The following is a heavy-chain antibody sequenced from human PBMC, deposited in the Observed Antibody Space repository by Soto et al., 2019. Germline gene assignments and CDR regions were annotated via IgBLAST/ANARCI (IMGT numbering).Heavy chain of an antibody. D-gene: IGHD3-16*02. CDR2: MNPSGSNT. Sequence: GPPVKVSCKASGLAFPIDDIIWVRQTIGQGLEFMGWMNPSGSNTGYAQKFQGRATFTWNTPTSTAYMDLSGLRSEDTAVYYCARYRTKVPVAFDVWGQGTMVTVSS. V-gene: IGHV1-8*01. J-gene: IGHJ3*01. CDR3: ARYRTKVPVAFDV. CDR1: GLAFPIDD.